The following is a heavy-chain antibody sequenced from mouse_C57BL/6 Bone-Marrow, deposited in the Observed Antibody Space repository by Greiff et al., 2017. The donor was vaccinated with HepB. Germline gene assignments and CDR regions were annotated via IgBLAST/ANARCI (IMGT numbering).Heavy chain of an antibody. D-gene: IGHD1-1*01. V-gene: IGHV1-55*01. CDR1: GYTFTSYW. Sequence: QVQLKQPGAELVKPGASVKMSCKASGYTFTSYWITWVKQRPGQGLEWIGDIYPGSGSTNYNEKFKSKATLTVDTSSSTAYMQLSSLTSEDSAVYYCARIGYGSSYNWYFDVWGTGTTVTVSS. CDR2: IYPGSGST. CDR3: ARIGYGSSYNWYFDV. J-gene: IGHJ1*03.